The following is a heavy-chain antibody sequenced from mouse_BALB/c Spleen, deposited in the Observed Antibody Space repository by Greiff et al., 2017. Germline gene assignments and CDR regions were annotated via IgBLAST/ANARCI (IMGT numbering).Heavy chain of an antibody. CDR1: GFSLTSYG. V-gene: IGHV2-2*02. D-gene: IGHD1-1*01. J-gene: IGHJ3*01. CDR3: AYYCGSSFAY. CDR2: IWSGGST. Sequence: QVQLQQSGPGLVQPSQSLSITCTVSGFSLTSYGVHWVRQPPGKGLEWLGVIWSGGSTDYNAAFISRLSISKDNSKSQVFFKMNSLQANDTAIYYCAYYCGSSFAYWGQGTLVTVSA.